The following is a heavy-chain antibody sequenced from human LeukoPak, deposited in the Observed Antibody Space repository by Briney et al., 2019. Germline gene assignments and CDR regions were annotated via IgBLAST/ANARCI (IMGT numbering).Heavy chain of an antibody. CDR2: FYYSGIT. J-gene: IGHJ5*02. CDR3: AKQPYGRDWFDP. Sequence: SETLSLTCTVSGGPISGYYWSWIRQAPGKGLEWIGNFYYSGITNYNPSLKSRVTILVVTAKNQFSLKLSSVTATDTAFYYCAKQPYGRDWFDPWGQGTLVTVSS. V-gene: IGHV4-59*08. D-gene: IGHD3-10*01. CDR1: GGPISGYY.